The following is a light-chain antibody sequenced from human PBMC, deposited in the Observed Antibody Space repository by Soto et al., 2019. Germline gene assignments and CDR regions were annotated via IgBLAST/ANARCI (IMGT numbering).Light chain of an antibody. CDR1: QSVSSN. J-gene: IGKJ1*01. CDR3: QQYNTWPPWT. CDR2: GAS. V-gene: IGKV3-15*01. Sequence: EIVMTQSPATLSVSPGERATLSCRASQSVSSNLAWYQQKPGQAPRLLIYGASTRATGIPARFSGSGSGTEFTLTSSSLQSEVFAVYYCQQYNTWPPWTFGQGTKVEIK.